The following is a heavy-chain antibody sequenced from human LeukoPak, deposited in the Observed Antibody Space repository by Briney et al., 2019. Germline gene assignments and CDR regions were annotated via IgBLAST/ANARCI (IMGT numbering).Heavy chain of an antibody. V-gene: IGHV1-18*01. CDR2: ISPYNGNT. CDR1: GYTFTIYG. CDR3: ARVVGLNEWEPQH. D-gene: IGHD1-26*01. Sequence: ASVKVSCKASGYTFTIYGISWVRQAPGQGLERMGWISPYNGNTKYAQKFQGRVTMTTDTSTSTAHMELSGLRSDDTAVYYCARVVGLNEWEPQHWGQGTLVTVSS. J-gene: IGHJ4*02.